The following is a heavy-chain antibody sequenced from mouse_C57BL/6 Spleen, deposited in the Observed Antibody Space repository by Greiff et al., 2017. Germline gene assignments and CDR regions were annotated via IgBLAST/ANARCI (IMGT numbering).Heavy chain of an antibody. CDR2: INPSNGGT. J-gene: IGHJ4*01. V-gene: IGHV1-53*01. CDR3: AKGGSYGSSYYYAMDY. CDR1: GYTFTSYW. D-gene: IGHD1-1*01. Sequence: QVQLKQPGTELVKPGASVKLSCKASGYTFTSYWMHWVKQRPGQGLEWIGNINPSNGGTNYNEKFKSKATLTVDKSSSTAYMQLSSLTSEDSAVYYCAKGGSYGSSYYYAMDYWGQGTSVTVSS.